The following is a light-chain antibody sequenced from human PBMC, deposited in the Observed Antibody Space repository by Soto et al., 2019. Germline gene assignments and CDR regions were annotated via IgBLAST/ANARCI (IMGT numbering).Light chain of an antibody. J-gene: IGLJ1*01. CDR3: SSSTSSSTLV. CDR1: ASDVGAYDS. Sequence: QSALTQPASVSGSPGQSITISCTGTASDVGAYDSVSWYQHHPGKPPKLLIFEGRDRPSGVSNRFSGSKSGNTASLTISGLQPEDEADYFCSSSTSSSTLVFGTVTKVTVL. CDR2: EGR. V-gene: IGLV2-14*01.